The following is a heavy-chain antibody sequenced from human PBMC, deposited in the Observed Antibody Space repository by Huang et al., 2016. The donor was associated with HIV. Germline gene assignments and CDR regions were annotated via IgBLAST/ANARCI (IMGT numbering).Heavy chain of an antibody. Sequence: QLQLQESGPGLVKPSETLSLTCSVSGGSISSSSYYWGWIRQPPGKGLEWIGSICYSGRTCYNPALKSRVTISVDTSKNQFSLRLSSVTAADTSVYYCARHMDCSSSSCLAGGHERGPFDMWGQGTMVTVSS. V-gene: IGHV4-39*01. CDR1: GGSISSSSYY. D-gene: IGHD2-2*01. CDR2: ICYSGRT. CDR3: ARHMDCSSSSCLAGGHERGPFDM. J-gene: IGHJ3*02.